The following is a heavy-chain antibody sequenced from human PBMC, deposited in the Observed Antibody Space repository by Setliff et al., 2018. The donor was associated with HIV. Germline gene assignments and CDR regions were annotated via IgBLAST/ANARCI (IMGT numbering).Heavy chain of an antibody. J-gene: IGHJ4*01. V-gene: IGHV4-38-2*01. CDR1: GYSISSDYY. CDR3: ARVNTDLVYFDY. CDR2: IYHSGTT. Sequence: SETLSLTCVVSGYSISSDYYWGWRRQAPGKGLDWIGTIYHSGTTYYNPSLKNRVTMSVDPSKEQFSLRLISVTAADTAVYYCARVNTDLVYFDYWGHGTLVTVSS. D-gene: IGHD5-18*01.